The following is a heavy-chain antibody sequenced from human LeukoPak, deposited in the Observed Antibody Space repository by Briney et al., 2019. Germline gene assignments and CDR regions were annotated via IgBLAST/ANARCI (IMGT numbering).Heavy chain of an antibody. Sequence: PSQTLSLTCTVSGGSISSDDYYWSWIRQPAGKGLEWIGRIYTSGSTNYNSSLKSRVTISVDTSKNQFSLKLSSVTAADTAVYYCARIFGGPVSRRFDPWGQGTLVTVSS. V-gene: IGHV4-61*02. CDR3: ARIFGGPVSRRFDP. J-gene: IGHJ5*02. CDR2: IYTSGST. D-gene: IGHD4-23*01. CDR1: GGSISSDDYY.